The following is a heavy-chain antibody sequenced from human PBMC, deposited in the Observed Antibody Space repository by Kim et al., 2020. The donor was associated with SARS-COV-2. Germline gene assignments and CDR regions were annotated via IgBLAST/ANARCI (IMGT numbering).Heavy chain of an antibody. CDR1: GFTFSSYA. Sequence: GGSLRLSCAASGFTFSSYAMHWVRQAPGKGLEWVAVISYDGSNKYYADSVKGRFTISRDNSKNTLYLQMNSLRAEDTAVYYCARGFSGSYGGVVYWGQGTLVTVSS. CDR2: ISYDGSNK. J-gene: IGHJ4*02. CDR3: ARGFSGSYGGVVY. V-gene: IGHV3-30*04. D-gene: IGHD1-26*01.